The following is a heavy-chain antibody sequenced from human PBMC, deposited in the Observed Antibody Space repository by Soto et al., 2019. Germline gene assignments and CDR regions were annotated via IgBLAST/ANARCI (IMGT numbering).Heavy chain of an antibody. CDR1: GFTVSSNY. D-gene: IGHD2-8*01. CDR2: IYSGGST. CDR3: ARVAPDCSEGACYIDC. V-gene: IGHV3-53*01. Sequence: EVHLVESGGGLIQPGGSLRLSCAASGFTVSSNYMIWVRQAPGKGLEWVSLIYSGGSTYYADSVKGRFTISRDTSKNSLYLQLNSLRAEDTAVYYCARVAPDCSEGACYIDCWGQGTLVTVSS. J-gene: IGHJ4*02.